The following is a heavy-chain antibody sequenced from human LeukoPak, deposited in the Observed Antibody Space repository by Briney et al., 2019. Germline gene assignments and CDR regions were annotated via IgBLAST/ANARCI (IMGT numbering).Heavy chain of an antibody. J-gene: IGHJ6*03. CDR1: GFTFSDYY. Sequence: GGSLRLSCAASGFTFSDYYMSWIRQAPGKGLEWVSYISSSGSTIYYADSVKGRFTMSRDNAKKSLFLQMNSLRAEDTAVYYCARVAGGWPEAYYYYMDVWGKGTTVTVSS. CDR3: ARVAGGWPEAYYYYMDV. D-gene: IGHD6-19*01. V-gene: IGHV3-11*01. CDR2: ISSSGSTI.